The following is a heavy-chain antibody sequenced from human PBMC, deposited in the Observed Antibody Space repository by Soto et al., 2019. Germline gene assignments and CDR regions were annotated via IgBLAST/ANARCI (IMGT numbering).Heavy chain of an antibody. D-gene: IGHD1-7*01. CDR3: ASRDPGTSVDY. V-gene: IGHV4-4*02. CDR2: FYRAGST. CDR1: GGSFTSNTW. Sequence: SETLSLTCAVSGGSFTSNTWWTWVRQPPGQGLEWIGVFYRAGSTNYNPSLKSRVTISLDKSENQFSMKVTSLTDADTAVYYCASRDPGTSVDYWGQGTVVTVSS. J-gene: IGHJ4*02.